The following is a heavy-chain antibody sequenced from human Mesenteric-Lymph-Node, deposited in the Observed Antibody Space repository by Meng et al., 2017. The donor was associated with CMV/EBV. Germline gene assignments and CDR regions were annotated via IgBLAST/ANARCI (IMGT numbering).Heavy chain of an antibody. J-gene: IGHJ4*02. CDR1: GFTFSSYG. V-gene: IGHV3-23*01. D-gene: IGHD4/OR15-4a*01. CDR3: AKDSGARSGFDS. Sequence: GESLKISCAASGFTFSSYGMHWVRQAPGKGLEWVSGISASGNTIDHADSVKGRFTISRDNSKNTVYLQMNSLRVEDTAAYYCAKDSGARSGFDSWGQGTLVTVSS. CDR2: ISASGNTI.